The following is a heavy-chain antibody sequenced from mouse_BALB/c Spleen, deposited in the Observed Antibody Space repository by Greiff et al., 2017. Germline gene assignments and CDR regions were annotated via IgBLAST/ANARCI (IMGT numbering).Heavy chain of an antibody. Sequence: QVQLQQSGAELVKPGASVKLSCKASGYTFTSYYMYWVKQRPGQGLEWIGGINPSNGGTNFNEKFKSKATLTVDKSSSTAYMQLSSLTSEDSAVYYCTRSGDYGSSPYAMDYWGQGTSVTVSS. V-gene: IGHV1S81*02. J-gene: IGHJ4*01. CDR2: INPSNGGT. CDR3: TRSGDYGSSPYAMDY. CDR1: GYTFTSYY. D-gene: IGHD1-1*01.